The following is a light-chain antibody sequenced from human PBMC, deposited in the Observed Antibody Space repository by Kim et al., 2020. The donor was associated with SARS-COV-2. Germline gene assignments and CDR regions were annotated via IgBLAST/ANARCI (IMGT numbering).Light chain of an antibody. CDR1: GTDVGGYNY. J-gene: IGLJ1*01. CDR3: SSYTSSNSLYV. CDR2: NGS. V-gene: IGLV2-14*03. Sequence: QANTSSCHGTGTDVGGYNYVSWYQQHPGKAPKLLISNGSNRPSGISYRFAGSKSGNTASQTISGLQAEDEADYYRSSYTSSNSLYVFGGGTKVTVL.